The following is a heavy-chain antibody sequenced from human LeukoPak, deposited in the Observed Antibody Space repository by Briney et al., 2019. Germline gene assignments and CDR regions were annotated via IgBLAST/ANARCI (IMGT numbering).Heavy chain of an antibody. CDR3: AKVLAVAGVPPNFQH. V-gene: IGHV3-23*01. J-gene: IGHJ1*01. CDR2: ISGSGGST. D-gene: IGHD6-19*01. Sequence: PGGSLRLSCAASGFTFSSYAMSWVRQAPGKGLEWVSAISGSGGSTYYADSVKGRFTISRDNSKNTLYLQMNSLRAEDTAVYYCAKVLAVAGVPPNFQHWGQGTLVTVSS. CDR1: GFTFSSYA.